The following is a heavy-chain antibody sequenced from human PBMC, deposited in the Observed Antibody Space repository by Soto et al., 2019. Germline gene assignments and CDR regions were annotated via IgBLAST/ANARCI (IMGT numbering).Heavy chain of an antibody. CDR1: GYTLTELS. Sequence: ASVKVSCKVSGYTLTELSMHWVRQAPGKGLEWMGGFDPEDGETIYAQKFQGRVTMTEDTSTDTAYMELSSLRSEDTAVHYCATVNYYDSSGSDFGYWGQGTLVTVSS. CDR3: ATVNYYDSSGSDFGY. V-gene: IGHV1-24*01. D-gene: IGHD3-22*01. CDR2: FDPEDGET. J-gene: IGHJ4*02.